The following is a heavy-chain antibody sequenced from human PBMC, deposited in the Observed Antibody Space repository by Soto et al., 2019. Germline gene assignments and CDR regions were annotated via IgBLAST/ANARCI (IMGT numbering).Heavy chain of an antibody. V-gene: IGHV1-18*01. J-gene: IGHJ4*02. D-gene: IGHD4-17*01. CDR2: ISAYNGNT. CDR3: ARWANDYGDYVGYY. Sequence: ASVQVSCKASGYTFTSYGISWVRQAPGQGLEWMGWISAYNGNTNYAQKLQGRVTMTTDTSTSTAYMELRSLRSDDTAVYYCARWANDYGDYVGYYWGQGTLVTVSS. CDR1: GYTFTSYG.